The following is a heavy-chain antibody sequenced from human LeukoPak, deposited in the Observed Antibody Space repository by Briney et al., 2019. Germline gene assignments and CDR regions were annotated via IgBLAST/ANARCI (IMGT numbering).Heavy chain of an antibody. CDR2: ISSSGSAI. V-gene: IGHV3-48*03. CDR1: GFTFSSYE. D-gene: IGHD4-17*01. CDR3: ARDYDYGDYPGY. J-gene: IGHJ4*02. Sequence: GGSLRLSCAASGFTFSSYEMNWVRQAPGKGLEWVSFISSSGSAIHYADSVRGRFTISRDNAKNSLFLQMSRLRAEDTALYYCARDYDYGDYPGYWGQGTLVTVSS.